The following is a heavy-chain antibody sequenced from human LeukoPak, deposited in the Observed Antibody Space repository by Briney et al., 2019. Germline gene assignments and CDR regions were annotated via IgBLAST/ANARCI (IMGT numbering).Heavy chain of an antibody. CDR2: INPSGGST. J-gene: IGHJ4*02. CDR1: GYTFTSYY. CDR3: ARGEGTDYSNLYFDY. D-gene: IGHD4-11*01. V-gene: IGHV1-46*01. Sequence: GASVKVSCKASGYTFTSYYMHWVRQAPGQGLEWTGIINPSGGSTSYAQKFQGRVTMIRDMSTSTVYMELSSLRSEDTAVYYCARGEGTDYSNLYFDYWGQGTLVTVSS.